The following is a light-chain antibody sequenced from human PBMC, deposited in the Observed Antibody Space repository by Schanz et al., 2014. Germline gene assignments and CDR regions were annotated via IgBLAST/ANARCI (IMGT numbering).Light chain of an antibody. J-gene: IGKJ1*01. CDR2: DAS. Sequence: EIVLTQSPTTLALSPGERATLSCRASQSVSSNLAWYQQKPGQAPRLLIYDASTRATAIPDRFSGSGSGTDFTLTISRLEPEDSAVYYCQQYGESLWTFGPGTRVEIK. CDR3: QQYGESLWT. CDR1: QSVSSN. V-gene: IGKV3-20*01.